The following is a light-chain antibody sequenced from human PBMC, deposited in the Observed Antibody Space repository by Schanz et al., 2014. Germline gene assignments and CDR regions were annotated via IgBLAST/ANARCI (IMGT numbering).Light chain of an antibody. CDR1: QSVTSTY. J-gene: IGKJ2*01. V-gene: IGKV3-15*01. CDR3: QQYYSIPYT. Sequence: EIVLTQSPATLSLSPGERATLSCGASQSVTSTYLAWYQQKPGQAPRLLIYGASTRATGIPARFSGSGSGTEFTLTISSLQAEDVAIYYCQQYYSIPYTFGQGTKLEIK. CDR2: GAS.